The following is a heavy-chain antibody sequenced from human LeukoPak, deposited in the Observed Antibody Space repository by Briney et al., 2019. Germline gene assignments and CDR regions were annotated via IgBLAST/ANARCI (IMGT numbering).Heavy chain of an antibody. V-gene: IGHV3-23*01. CDR1: GFTFSNSA. D-gene: IGHD6-19*01. CDR3: AKGIYSSGWSYFDY. J-gene: IGHJ4*01. Sequence: GGSLRLSCAASGFTFSNSAMSWVRQAPGKGLESVSTLSGSGITTYYADSVKGRFTISRDNSKNTLYLQMNSPRAEDTAVYYCAKGIYSSGWSYFDYWGHGTLVTVSS. CDR2: LSGSGITT.